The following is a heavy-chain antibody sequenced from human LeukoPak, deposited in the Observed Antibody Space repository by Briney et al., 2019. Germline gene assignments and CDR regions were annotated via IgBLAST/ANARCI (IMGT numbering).Heavy chain of an antibody. Sequence: PGGSLRLSCAASGSTFSSYWMSWVRQAPGKGLEWVANIKQDGSEKYYVDSVKGRFTISRDNAKNSLYLQMNSLRAEDTAVYYCARDRKYSSGWSLLDYWGQGTLVTVSS. CDR1: GSTFSSYW. D-gene: IGHD6-19*01. J-gene: IGHJ4*02. CDR2: IKQDGSEK. V-gene: IGHV3-7*01. CDR3: ARDRKYSSGWSLLDY.